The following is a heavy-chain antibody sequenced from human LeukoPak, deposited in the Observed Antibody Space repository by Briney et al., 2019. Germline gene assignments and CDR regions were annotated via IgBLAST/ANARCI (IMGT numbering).Heavy chain of an antibody. D-gene: IGHD4/OR15-4a*01. Sequence: ASVKVSCKASGYTFTSYDINWVRQATGQGPEWMVWMNPNSGNTGYAQKFQGRVTMTRNTSISTAYMELSSLRSEDTAVYYCARVPSYSASYFWGQGTLVTVSS. CDR2: MNPNSGNT. CDR3: ARVPSYSASYF. J-gene: IGHJ4*02. V-gene: IGHV1-8*01. CDR1: GYTFTSYD.